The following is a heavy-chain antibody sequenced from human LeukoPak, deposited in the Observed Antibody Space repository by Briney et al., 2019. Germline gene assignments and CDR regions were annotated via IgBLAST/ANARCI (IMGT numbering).Heavy chain of an antibody. V-gene: IGHV3-21*01. CDR2: ISTSGTYI. CDR1: GFTFSSYA. J-gene: IGHJ4*02. D-gene: IGHD2-21*01. Sequence: GGSLRLSCAASGFTFSSYAMHWVRQAPGKGLEWVSSISTSGTYIYYADSLKGRFTISRDNARNSLYLQMHSLRAEDTAVYYCARDLADYSDYWGQGTLVTVSS. CDR3: ARDLADYSDY.